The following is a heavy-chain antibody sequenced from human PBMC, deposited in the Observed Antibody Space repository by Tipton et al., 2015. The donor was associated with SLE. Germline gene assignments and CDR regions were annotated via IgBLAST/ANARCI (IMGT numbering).Heavy chain of an antibody. CDR3: ARGRAGVGATTGYYYYMDV. CDR1: GYSFTRYW. D-gene: IGHD1-26*01. J-gene: IGHJ6*03. V-gene: IGHV4-4*07. CDR2: IYTSWST. Sequence: QVQLVQSGAEVKKPGESLKISCKGSGYSFTRYWIGWVRQMPGKGLGWIGRIYTSWSTNYNPPPKSRVTMSVDTSKNQFSLKLSSVTAADTAVYYCARGRAGVGATTGYYYYMDVWGKGTTVTVSS.